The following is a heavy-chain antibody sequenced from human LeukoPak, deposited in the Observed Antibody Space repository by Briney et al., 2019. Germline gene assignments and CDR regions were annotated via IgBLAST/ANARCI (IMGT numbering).Heavy chain of an antibody. V-gene: IGHV3-23*01. CDR1: GFTFSSYA. CDR2: ISGSGFST. J-gene: IGHJ3*02. Sequence: GGSLRLSCAASGFTFSSYAVSWVRQASGKGLEWVSAISGSGFSTYYADSVKGRFTISRDNSKNTLYLQMNSLKTEDTAVYYCTTFDDYGDYDAFDIWGQGTMVTVSS. CDR3: TTFDDYGDYDAFDI. D-gene: IGHD4-17*01.